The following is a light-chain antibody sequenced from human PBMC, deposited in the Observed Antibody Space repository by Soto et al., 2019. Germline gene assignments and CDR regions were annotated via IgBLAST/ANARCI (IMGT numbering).Light chain of an antibody. J-gene: IGKJ1*01. CDR2: GAS. Sequence: IVMTQSPATLSVSPGERATLSCRASQSVRNYLAWYQQRPGQAPRLLIFGASTRATDIPARFSGSGSGTEFTLTISSLQSEDFAFYYCQQYNNWPRTFGQGTKVDIK. V-gene: IGKV3-15*01. CDR1: QSVRNY. CDR3: QQYNNWPRT.